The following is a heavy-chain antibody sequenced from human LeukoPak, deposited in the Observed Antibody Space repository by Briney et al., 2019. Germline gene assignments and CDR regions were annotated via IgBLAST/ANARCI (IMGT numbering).Heavy chain of an antibody. D-gene: IGHD2-2*01. CDR2: IRYDGSNK. V-gene: IGHV3-30*02. Sequence: GGSLRLSCAASGFTFSSYGMHWVRQAPGKGLEWVAFIRYDGSNKYYADSVKGRFTIPRDNSKNTLYLQMNSPRAEDTAVYYCAKVSRLADCSSTSCYHNGDYWGQGTLVTVSS. J-gene: IGHJ4*02. CDR3: AKVSRLADCSSTSCYHNGDY. CDR1: GFTFSSYG.